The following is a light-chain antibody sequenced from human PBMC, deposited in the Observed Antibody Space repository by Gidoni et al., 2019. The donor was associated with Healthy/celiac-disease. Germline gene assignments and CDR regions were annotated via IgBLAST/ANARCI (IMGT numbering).Light chain of an antibody. CDR3: QQYCSYPLT. J-gene: IGKJ4*01. Sequence: AIRITQSPSSFSASTGDRVTITCRASQGISSYLAWYQQKPGKAPKLLIYAASTLQSGVPSRFSGSGSGTDFTLTISCLQSEDFATYYCQQYCSYPLTFGGGTKVEIK. V-gene: IGKV1-8*01. CDR2: AAS. CDR1: QGISSY.